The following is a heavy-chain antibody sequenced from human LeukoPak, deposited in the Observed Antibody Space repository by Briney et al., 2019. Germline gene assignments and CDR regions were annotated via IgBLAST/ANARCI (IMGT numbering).Heavy chain of an antibody. Sequence: GGSLRLSCAASGFTFATYAMSWVRQPPGKGLEWVSSISGSADITYYADSVKGRFTISRDNSKNTLYLQMNSLRAEDTAVYYCARAANTEVGTPTLAIDYWGQGSLVTVSS. D-gene: IGHD6-13*01. V-gene: IGHV3-23*01. CDR2: ISGSADIT. CDR1: GFTFATYA. J-gene: IGHJ4*02. CDR3: ARAANTEVGTPTLAIDY.